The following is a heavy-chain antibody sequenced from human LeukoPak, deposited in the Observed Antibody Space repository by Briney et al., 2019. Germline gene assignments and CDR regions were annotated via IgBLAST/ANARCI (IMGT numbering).Heavy chain of an antibody. J-gene: IGHJ6*02. CDR2: ISSNGGNT. CDR3: ARDDPSGYSSSWYRGNYYGMDV. D-gene: IGHD6-13*01. V-gene: IGHV3-64*04. CDR1: GFTFSNYV. Sequence: GGSLRLSCSASGFTFSNYVMYWVRQAPGKGLGYVSAISSNGGNTYYADSVKGRFAISRDNAKNSLYLQMNSLRAEDTAVYYCARDDPSGYSSSWYRGNYYGMDVWGQGTTVTVSS.